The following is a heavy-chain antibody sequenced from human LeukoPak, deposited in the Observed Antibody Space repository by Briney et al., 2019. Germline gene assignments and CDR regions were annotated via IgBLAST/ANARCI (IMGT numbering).Heavy chain of an antibody. D-gene: IGHD2-2*02. CDR1: GFIFSSYG. Sequence: GRSLRLSCAASGFIFSSYGMHWVRQAPGKGLEWVAVIWYDGSNKYYADSVKGRFTISRDNSKNTLYLQMDSLRVEGTAVYYCARVLQYCSTTNCYIDYWGQGTLVTVSS. J-gene: IGHJ4*02. V-gene: IGHV3-33*01. CDR3: ARVLQYCSTTNCYIDY. CDR2: IWYDGSNK.